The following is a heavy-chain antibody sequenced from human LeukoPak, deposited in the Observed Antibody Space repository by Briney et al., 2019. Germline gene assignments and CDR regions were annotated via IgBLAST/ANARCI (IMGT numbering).Heavy chain of an antibody. D-gene: IGHD3-3*01. V-gene: IGHV1-18*01. CDR3: ARATNYDFWSAPLGDAFDI. CDR1: GYTFTSYG. CDR2: INPYNGNT. Sequence: ASVKVSCKASGYTFTSYGISWVRQAPGQGLEWMGWINPYNGNTNYVQNLQGRVTLTTDTSTSTAYMELRSLRSDDTAVYYCARATNYDFWSAPLGDAFDIWGQGTMVTVSS. J-gene: IGHJ3*02.